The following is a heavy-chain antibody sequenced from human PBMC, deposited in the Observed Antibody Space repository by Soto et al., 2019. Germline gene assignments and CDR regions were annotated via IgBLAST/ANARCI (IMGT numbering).Heavy chain of an antibody. J-gene: IGHJ4*02. V-gene: IGHV4-30-4*01. Sequence: QVQLQESGPGLVKPSQTLSLTCTVSGGSISSGDYHWSWIRQPPGKGLEWIGYIYYSGSTYYNPSLKSRVTISVDTSKNQFSLKLSSVTAADTAVYYCARGGVPHIDCSSTSCYRKGSGSSILFDYWGQGTLVTVSS. D-gene: IGHD2-2*02. CDR2: IYYSGST. CDR1: GGSISSGDYH. CDR3: ARGGVPHIDCSSTSCYRKGSGSSILFDY.